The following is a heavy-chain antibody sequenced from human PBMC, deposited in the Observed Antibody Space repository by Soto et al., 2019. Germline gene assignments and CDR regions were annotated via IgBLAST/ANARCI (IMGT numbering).Heavy chain of an antibody. CDR3: ARLPAATTVTTPAAYFDY. CDR2: INPNSGGT. CDR1: GYTFTVFY. J-gene: IGHJ4*02. Sequence: QVQLVQSGAEVKKPGASVKVSCKAFGYTFTVFYMHWVRQAPGQGLEWMGWINPNSGGTNYAQKFQGRVTMTRDTSISTAYMKLSRLKSDDTAVYYCARLPAATTVTTPAAYFDYWGQGTLVTVSS. V-gene: IGHV1-2*02. D-gene: IGHD4-17*01.